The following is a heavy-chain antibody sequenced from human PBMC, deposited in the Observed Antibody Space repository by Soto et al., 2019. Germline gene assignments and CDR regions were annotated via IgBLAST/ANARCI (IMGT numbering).Heavy chain of an antibody. V-gene: IGHV3-30*18. CDR3: AKVLGGNSYYSPPSD. CDR2: VSYDESRK. CDR1: GFSFSDSG. Sequence: QVQLVESGGGVVQPEGSLRLSCTASGFSFSDSGMHWVRQAPGKGLEWVAVVSYDESRKFYADSLKGRFSISRDNSKSTLYLQLNSLRPEDTAVYYRAKVLGGNSYYSPPSDWGQGALVTVSS. D-gene: IGHD3-10*01. J-gene: IGHJ4*02.